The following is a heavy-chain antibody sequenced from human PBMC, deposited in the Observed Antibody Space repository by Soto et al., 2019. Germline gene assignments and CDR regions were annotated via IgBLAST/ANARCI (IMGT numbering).Heavy chain of an antibody. Sequence: SETRSLTCSASGGSISGDYYWSWIRPSPEKGLEWIGYIYYIGSSYSNPALQSRLSMSLDTSKNQFSLKLRSVTAADTAVYYCARRGAWWPGYSECWGDRAL. D-gene: IGHD2-8*02. V-gene: IGHV4-30-4*08. J-gene: IGHJ4*01. CDR2: IYYIGSS. CDR3: ARRGAWWPGYSEC. CDR1: GGSISGDYY.